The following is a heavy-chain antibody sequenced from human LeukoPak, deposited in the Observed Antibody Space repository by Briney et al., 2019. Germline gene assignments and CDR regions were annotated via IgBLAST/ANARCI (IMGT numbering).Heavy chain of an antibody. CDR1: GGTFSSYA. CDR2: IIPILGIA. D-gene: IGHD2-21*02. CDR3: ARGLRAYCGGDCYSEVNWFDP. J-gene: IGHJ5*02. V-gene: IGHV1-69*04. Sequence: GASVKVSCKASGGTFSSYAISWVRQAPGQGLEWMGRIIPILGIANYAQKFQGRVTITADKSTSTAYMELSSLRSEDTAVYYCARGLRAYCGGDCYSEVNWFDPWGQGTLVTVSS.